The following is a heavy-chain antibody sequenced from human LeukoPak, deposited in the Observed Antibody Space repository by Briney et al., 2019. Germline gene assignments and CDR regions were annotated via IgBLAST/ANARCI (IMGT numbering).Heavy chain of an antibody. D-gene: IGHD4-17*01. CDR3: ARDLRGYMDV. CDR1: GFTVSSNY. CDR2: IYSGGST. Sequence: GGSLRRSCAASGFTVSSNYMSWVRQAPGKGLEWVSVIYSGGSTYYADSVKGRFTISRDNSKNTLYLQMNSLRAEDTAVYYCARDLRGYMDVWGKGTTVTVSS. J-gene: IGHJ6*03. V-gene: IGHV3-53*01.